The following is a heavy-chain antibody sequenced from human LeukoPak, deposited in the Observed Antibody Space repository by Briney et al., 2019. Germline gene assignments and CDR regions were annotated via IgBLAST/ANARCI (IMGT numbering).Heavy chain of an antibody. CDR2: INPNTGGT. CDR1: GYTFTDYY. D-gene: IGHD6-19*01. J-gene: IGHJ6*01. V-gene: IGHV1-2*06. CDR3: ACLYQWQVSYYSHGMDV. Sequence: ASVKVSCKASGYTFTDYYMHWVRQAPGQGLEWVGRINPNTGGTNYAQRFQGRVTLTRDTSITTAYMELSSLRSDDTAIYYCACLYQWQVSYYSHGMDVWGKGPRSPSPQ.